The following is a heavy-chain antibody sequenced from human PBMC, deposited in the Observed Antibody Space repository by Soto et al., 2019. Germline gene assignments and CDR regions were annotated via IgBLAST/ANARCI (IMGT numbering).Heavy chain of an antibody. D-gene: IGHD2-15*01. CDR2: IVPMYGTP. CDR1: GGTFRSYG. V-gene: IGHV1-69*01. CDR3: ARAVGVVALYYGMDV. J-gene: IGHJ6*02. Sequence: QVQLEQSGAAVKKAGSSVRVSCPASGGTFRSYGIRWVRQAPGQGLEKMGGIVPMYGTPNYAQRFLGRVTIPADQTTSTAYMELGSLSSEDTAVYYGARAVGVVALYYGMDVWGQGTTVTVAS.